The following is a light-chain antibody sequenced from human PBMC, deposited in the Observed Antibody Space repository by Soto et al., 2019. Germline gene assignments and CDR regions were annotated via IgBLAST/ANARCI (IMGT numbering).Light chain of an antibody. Sequence: EIVLTQSPGTLSLSPGERATLSCRASQNIGSMYLGWYQQKPGQVPRLLIYDVSTRAAGIPDRFSGSGSGTDFTLTISRLEPEDVAVYYCQQYARSLTFAGGTNVEMK. CDR2: DVS. J-gene: IGKJ4*01. CDR1: QNIGSMY. V-gene: IGKV3-20*01. CDR3: QQYARSLT.